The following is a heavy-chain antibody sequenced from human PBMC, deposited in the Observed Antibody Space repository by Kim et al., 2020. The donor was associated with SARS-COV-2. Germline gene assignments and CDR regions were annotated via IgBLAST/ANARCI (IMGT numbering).Heavy chain of an antibody. Sequence: GGSLRLSCAASGFTFTNSAMTWVRQAPGKGLEWVSAISGSGGGTYYADSVKGRFTISRDNSKNPLNLQMNSLRAEDTALYYCAKGRSNNWTDFDYWGQGTLVTVSS. CDR3: AKGRSNNWTDFDY. CDR2: ISGSGGGT. D-gene: IGHD1-20*01. J-gene: IGHJ4*02. CDR1: GFTFTNSA. V-gene: IGHV3-23*01.